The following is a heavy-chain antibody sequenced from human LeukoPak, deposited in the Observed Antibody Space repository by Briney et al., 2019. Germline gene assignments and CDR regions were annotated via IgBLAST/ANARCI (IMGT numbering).Heavy chain of an antibody. CDR3: AKDTAWYTSHYYIDV. J-gene: IGHJ6*03. Sequence: GGSLRLSCAASGFTFSSYGMHWVRQAPGKGLEWVAFIRYDGSNKYYADSVKGRFTISRDNSKNTLYLQMNSLRPEDTAVYYCAKDTAWYTSHYYIDVWGKGTTVTVSS. CDR1: GFTFSSYG. D-gene: IGHD2-8*01. V-gene: IGHV3-30*02. CDR2: IRYDGSNK.